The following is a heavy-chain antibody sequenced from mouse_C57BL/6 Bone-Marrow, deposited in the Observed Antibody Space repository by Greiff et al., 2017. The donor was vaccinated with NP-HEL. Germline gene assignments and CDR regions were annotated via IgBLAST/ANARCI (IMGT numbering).Heavy chain of an antibody. CDR2: IDPSDSYT. CDR3: ARDYGSDY. V-gene: IGHV1-50*01. CDR1: GYTFTSYW. J-gene: IGHJ2*01. D-gene: IGHD1-1*01. Sequence: QVQLQQPGAELVKPGASVKLSCKASGYTFTSYWMQWVKQRPGQGLEWIGEIDPSDSYTNYNQKFKDKATLTVDTSSSTAYMQLSSLTSEDSAVYYCARDYGSDYWGQGTTLTVSS.